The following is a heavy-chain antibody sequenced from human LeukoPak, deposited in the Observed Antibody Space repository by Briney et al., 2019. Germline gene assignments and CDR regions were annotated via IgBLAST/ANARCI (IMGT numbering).Heavy chain of an antibody. J-gene: IGHJ4*02. CDR1: GGSISSYY. CDR3: AKLPHTYCSAGSCYRDY. CDR2: IYYSGST. V-gene: IGHV4-59*08. Sequence: SETLSLTCTVSGGSISSYYWSWIRQPPGKGLEWIGYIYYSGSTTYNPSLKSRVTISIDTSKNQFSLKLSSVTAADTAVYYCAKLPHTYCSAGSCYRDYWGQGTLVTVSS. D-gene: IGHD2-15*01.